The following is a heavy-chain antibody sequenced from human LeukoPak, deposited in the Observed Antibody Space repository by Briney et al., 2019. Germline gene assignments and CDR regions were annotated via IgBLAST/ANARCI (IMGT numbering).Heavy chain of an antibody. Sequence: LVASVKVSCKASGYTFTGYYMHWVRQAPGQGLEWMGRINPNSGGTNYAQKFQGRVTMTRDTSISTAYMELSRLRSGDTAVYYCARDWGYSYGRNSNWFDPWGQGTLVTVSS. D-gene: IGHD5-18*01. J-gene: IGHJ5*02. CDR1: GYTFTGYY. CDR2: INPNSGGT. V-gene: IGHV1-2*06. CDR3: ARDWGYSYGRNSNWFDP.